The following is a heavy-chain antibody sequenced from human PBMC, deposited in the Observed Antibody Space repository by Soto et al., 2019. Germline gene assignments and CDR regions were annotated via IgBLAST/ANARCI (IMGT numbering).Heavy chain of an antibody. V-gene: IGHV3-33*01. CDR3: ARDGTKRSTGGGLDY. CDR1: GFTFSDYG. Sequence: ESGGGVVQPGRSLRLSCAASGFTFSDYGTHWVRQAPGKGLEWVAVIWYDGGNKYYADSVKGRFTISRDNSKHTLYLEMNSLRAEDTAVYYCARDGTKRSTGGGLDYWGQGTLVTVSS. J-gene: IGHJ4*02. D-gene: IGHD6-19*01. CDR2: IWYDGGNK.